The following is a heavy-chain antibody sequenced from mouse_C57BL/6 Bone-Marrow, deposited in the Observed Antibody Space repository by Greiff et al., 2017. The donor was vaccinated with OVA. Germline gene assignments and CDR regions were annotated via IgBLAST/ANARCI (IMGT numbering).Heavy chain of an antibody. D-gene: IGHD1-1*01. Sequence: VQRVESGPGLVAPSQSLSITCTVSGFSLTSYAISWVRQPPGKGLEWLGVIWTGGGTNYNSALKSRLSISKDNSKSQVFLKMNSLQTDDTARYYCARIYYGSSYWYFDVWGTGTTVTVSS. V-gene: IGHV2-9-1*01. CDR1: GFSLTSYA. J-gene: IGHJ1*03. CDR3: ARIYYGSSYWYFDV. CDR2: IWTGGGT.